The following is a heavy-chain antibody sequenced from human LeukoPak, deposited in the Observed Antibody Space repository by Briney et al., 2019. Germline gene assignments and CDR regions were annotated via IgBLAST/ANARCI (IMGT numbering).Heavy chain of an antibody. CDR3: ARAGQWLVPAFDI. CDR2: IYYSGST. J-gene: IGHJ3*02. Sequence: SETLSLTCTVSGGSISSYYWSWIRQPPGKGLEWIGYIYYSGSTNYNPSLKSRVTISVDTSKTQFSLKLSSVTAADTAVYYCARAGQWLVPAFDIWGQGTMVTVSS. CDR1: GGSISSYY. V-gene: IGHV4-59*01. D-gene: IGHD6-19*01.